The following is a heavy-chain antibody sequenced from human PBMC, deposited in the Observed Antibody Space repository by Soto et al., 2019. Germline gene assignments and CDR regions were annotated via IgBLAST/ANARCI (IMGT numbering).Heavy chain of an antibody. CDR3: ALCTVGTIVTGGWCHYLDS. J-gene: IGHJ5*01. D-gene: IGHD6-19*01. V-gene: IGHV3-23*01. Sequence: GGSLGLSCSASGFTLSSSAMSWVRQAPGKGLEWVSAVSGSGGTTYYADSVRGRFTISRDNSKNTLYLQMNRLRAEDTAIYFCALCTVGTIVTGGWCHYLDSWGQGTLVTVSS. CDR1: GFTLSSSA. CDR2: VSGSGGTT.